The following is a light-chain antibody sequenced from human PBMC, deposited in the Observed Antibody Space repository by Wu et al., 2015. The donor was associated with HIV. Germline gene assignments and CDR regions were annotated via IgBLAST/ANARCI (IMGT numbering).Light chain of an antibody. CDR1: QSVSSSS. J-gene: IGKJ1*01. V-gene: IGKV3-20*01. CDR3: QQYGSSPLT. Sequence: DIVLTQSPGTLSLSPGERATLSCRASQSVSSSSLAWYQQNLGQAPRLLIYGASSRATGIPDRFSGSGSGTDFTLIISRLEPEDFAVYYCQQYGSSPLTFGQGTKVEI. CDR2: GAS.